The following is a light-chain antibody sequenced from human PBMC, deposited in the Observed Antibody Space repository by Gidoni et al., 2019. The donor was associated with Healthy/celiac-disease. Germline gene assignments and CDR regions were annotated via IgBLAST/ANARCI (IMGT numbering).Light chain of an antibody. Sequence: DIVMIQSPDSLAVSLGERATINCKSSQSVLYSSNNKNYLAWYQQKPGQPPKLLIYWASTRESGVPDRFSGSGSGTDFTLTISSLQAEDVAVYYCQQYYSIPLTFXGXTKVEIK. CDR3: QQYYSIPLT. J-gene: IGKJ4*01. CDR2: WAS. CDR1: QSVLYSSNNKNY. V-gene: IGKV4-1*01.